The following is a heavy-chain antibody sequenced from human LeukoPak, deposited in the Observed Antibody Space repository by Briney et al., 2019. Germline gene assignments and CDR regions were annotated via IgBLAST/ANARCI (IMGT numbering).Heavy chain of an antibody. D-gene: IGHD3-22*01. Sequence: SETLSLTCAVYGGSFSGYYWSWIRQPPGKGLERIGEINHSGSTNYNPSLKSRVTISVDTSKNQFSLKLSSVTAADTAVYYCASRPYYYDSSGSASDYWGQGTLVTVSS. J-gene: IGHJ4*02. V-gene: IGHV4-34*01. CDR3: ASRPYYYDSSGSASDY. CDR1: GGSFSGYY. CDR2: INHSGST.